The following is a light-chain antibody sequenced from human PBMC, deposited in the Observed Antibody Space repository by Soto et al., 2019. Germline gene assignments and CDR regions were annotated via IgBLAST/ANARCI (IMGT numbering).Light chain of an antibody. CDR2: EVG. CDR1: SSDVGSYNL. V-gene: IGLV2-23*02. Sequence: QSALTQPASVSRSPGQSITISCTGTSSDVGSYNLVSWYQQHPGKAPKLMIYEVGKWPSGVSNRFSGSKSGNTASLTISGLQAEDEADYYCCSYAGSGTYVFGGGTKLTV. J-gene: IGLJ1*01. CDR3: CSYAGSGTYV.